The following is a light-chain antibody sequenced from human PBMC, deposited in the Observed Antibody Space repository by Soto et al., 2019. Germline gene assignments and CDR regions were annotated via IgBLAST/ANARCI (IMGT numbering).Light chain of an antibody. Sequence: EIVLTQSPGTLSWSPGERATLSCRASQSINNNYLAWYQQKPGQAPRHLIYGASSRATGMPDTFSGSGSGTDFTLTISRLEPEDFAVYHCQQYGGSPPTFGGGTKVEIK. CDR1: QSINNNY. CDR3: QQYGGSPPT. CDR2: GAS. J-gene: IGKJ4*01. V-gene: IGKV3-20*01.